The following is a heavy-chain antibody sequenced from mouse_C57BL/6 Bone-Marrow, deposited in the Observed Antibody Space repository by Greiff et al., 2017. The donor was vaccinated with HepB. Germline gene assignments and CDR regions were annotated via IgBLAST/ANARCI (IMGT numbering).Heavy chain of an antibody. V-gene: IGHV3-6*01. Sequence: EVQLVESGPGLVKPSQSLSLTCSVTGCSITSGYYWNWIRQFPGNKLEWMGYISYDGSNNYNPSLKNRISITRDTSKNQFFLKLNSVTTEDTATYYCAREAGWDYWGQGTTLTVSS. CDR1: GCSITSGYY. D-gene: IGHD1-1*02. CDR3: AREAGWDY. CDR2: ISYDGSN. J-gene: IGHJ2*01.